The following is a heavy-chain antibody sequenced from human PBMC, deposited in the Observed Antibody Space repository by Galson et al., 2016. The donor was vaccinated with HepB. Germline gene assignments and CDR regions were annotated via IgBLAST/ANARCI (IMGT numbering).Heavy chain of an antibody. J-gene: IGHJ5*02. CDR3: ARRATYNNLMTVYNRGWFDP. CDR2: IFPGDSDT. D-gene: IGHD3-9*01. Sequence: QSGAEVKKAGESLKISCKGSGYSFSSFWIGWVRQMPGKGLEWMGIIFPGDSDTRYSPSFPGQVPISADKSISTAYLQWNSLQASDTAMYYCARRATYNNLMTVYNRGWFDPWGQGTQVIVSS. V-gene: IGHV5-51*01. CDR1: GYSFSSFW.